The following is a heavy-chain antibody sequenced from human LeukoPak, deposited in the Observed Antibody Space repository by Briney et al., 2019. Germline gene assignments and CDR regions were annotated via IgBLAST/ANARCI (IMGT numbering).Heavy chain of an antibody. CDR1: RFTFSSYG. D-gene: IGHD2-15*01. CDR3: ARHSCSAGTCHDY. CDR2: IRYDGRNK. J-gene: IGHJ4*02. Sequence: GGSLRLSCAASRFTFSSYGMHWVRQAPGKGLEWVAFIRYDGRNKYYADSVKGRFTISRDNSQNTLYLQMNSLRNEDTAVYYCARHSCSAGTCHDYWGQGTLVTVSS. V-gene: IGHV3-30*02.